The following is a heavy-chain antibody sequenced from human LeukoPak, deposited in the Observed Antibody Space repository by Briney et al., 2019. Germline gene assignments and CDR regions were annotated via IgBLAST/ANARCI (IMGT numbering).Heavy chain of an antibody. CDR1: GFTFSSSW. D-gene: IGHD3-10*01. CDR2: INGDGSTT. V-gene: IGHV3-74*01. Sequence: GGSLRLSCAASGFTFSSSWMHWVRQAPGKGLVWVSRINGDGSTTIYADSVKGRFTISRDNAKNTLYLQMSSLRAEDTAVYYCARARGWSYGFDWGQGTLSPSPQ. CDR3: ARARGWSYGFD. J-gene: IGHJ4*02.